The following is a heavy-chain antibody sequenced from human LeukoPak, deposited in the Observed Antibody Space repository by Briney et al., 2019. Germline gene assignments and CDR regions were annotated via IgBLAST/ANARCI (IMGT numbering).Heavy chain of an antibody. V-gene: IGHV1-2*02. CDR1: GYTFTGYY. D-gene: IGHD2-15*01. CDR3: AQDPDCGGGSCYSAKLFVS. Sequence: ASVKVSCKASGYTFTGYYMHWVRQAPGQGLEWMGWINPNSGDTNYAQTFQGRVTMTRDTSISTAYMELSRLRSDDTAVYYCAQDPDCGGGSCYSAKLFVSWGQGTLVSVSS. J-gene: IGHJ5*01. CDR2: INPNSGDT.